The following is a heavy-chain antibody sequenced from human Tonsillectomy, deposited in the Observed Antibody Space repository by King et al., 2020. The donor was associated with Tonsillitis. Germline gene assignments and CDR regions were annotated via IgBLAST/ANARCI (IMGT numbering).Heavy chain of an antibody. CDR3: AKSIYYDSSGYYYPIDY. CDR1: GFTLDDYA. V-gene: IGHV3-9*01. J-gene: IGHJ4*02. Sequence: VQLVESGGGLVQPGRSLRLSCAASGFTLDDYAMNWFRQVPGKGLEWVSCVSWNSGRIDYVFSVKGRFTISRDSAKNSLYLQMNRLRSEDTALYYCAKSIYYDSSGYYYPIDYWGQGTLVTVSS. CDR2: VSWNSGRI. D-gene: IGHD3-22*01.